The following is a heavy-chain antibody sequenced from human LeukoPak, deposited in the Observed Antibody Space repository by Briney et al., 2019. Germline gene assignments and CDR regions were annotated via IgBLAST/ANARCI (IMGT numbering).Heavy chain of an antibody. CDR2: IKQDGSEK. CDR3: ARGITMIVVAYYFDY. D-gene: IGHD3-22*01. V-gene: IGHV3-7*01. J-gene: IGHJ4*02. Sequence: GGSLRLSCAAAGFTFSSYWMSWVRQAPGKGLEWVANIKQDGSEKYYVDSVKGRFTISRDNAKNSLYLQMNSLRAEDTAVYYCARGITMIVVAYYFDYWGQGTLVTVSS. CDR1: GFTFSSYW.